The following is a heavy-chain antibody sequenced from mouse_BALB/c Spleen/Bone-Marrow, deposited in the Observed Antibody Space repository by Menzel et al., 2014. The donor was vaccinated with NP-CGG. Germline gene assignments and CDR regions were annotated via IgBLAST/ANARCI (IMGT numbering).Heavy chain of an antibody. CDR1: GYAFSSYW. CDR3: ARRVYGNYWYFDV. Sequence: VQLVESGAGLVRPGSSVKISCRASGYAFSSYWMNWVKQRPGQGLEWIGQIYPGDGDTNYNGKFKGKATLTADKSSSTAYMQLSSLTSEDSAVYFCARRVYGNYWYFDVWGAGTTVTVSS. J-gene: IGHJ1*01. CDR2: IYPGDGDT. V-gene: IGHV1-80*01. D-gene: IGHD2-1*01.